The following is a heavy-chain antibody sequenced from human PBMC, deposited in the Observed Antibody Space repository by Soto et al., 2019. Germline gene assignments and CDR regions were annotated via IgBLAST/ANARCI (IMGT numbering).Heavy chain of an antibody. J-gene: IGHJ6*02. CDR2: IDPSDSYT. Sequence: EVQLVQSGAEVKKPGESLRISCEGSGYSFTSYWISWVRQMPGKGLEWMGRIDPSDSYTNYSPSFQGHVTISADKSISTAYLQWSSLKASDTAMYYCARTSMQSRGYSYGHGGMDVWGQGTTVTVSS. D-gene: IGHD5-18*01. V-gene: IGHV5-10-1*01. CDR1: GYSFTSYW. CDR3: ARTSMQSRGYSYGHGGMDV.